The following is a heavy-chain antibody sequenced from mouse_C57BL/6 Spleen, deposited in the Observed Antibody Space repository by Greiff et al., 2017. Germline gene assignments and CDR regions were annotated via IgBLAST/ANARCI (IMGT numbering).Heavy chain of an antibody. V-gene: IGHV3-6*01. CDR3: ARLITTVVADAMDY. Sequence: EVQLQESGPGLVKPSQSLSLTCSVTGYSITSGYYWNWIRQFPGNKLEWMGYISYDGSNNYNPSLKNRISITRDTSKNQFFLKLNSVTTEDTATYNCARLITTVVADAMDYWGQGTSVTVSS. J-gene: IGHJ4*01. CDR2: ISYDGSN. D-gene: IGHD1-1*01. CDR1: GYSITSGYY.